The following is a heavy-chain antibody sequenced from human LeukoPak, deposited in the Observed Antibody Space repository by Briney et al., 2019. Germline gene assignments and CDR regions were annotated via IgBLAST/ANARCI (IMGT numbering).Heavy chain of an antibody. D-gene: IGHD3-22*01. V-gene: IGHV3-74*01. CDR2: INSDGSST. J-gene: IGHJ4*02. CDR3: ARDPRTYYYDSSGFDY. Sequence: GGSLRLSCAASGFTFSSYWMHWVRHAPGKGLVWVSRINSDGSSTIYADSVKGRFTISRDNAKNTLYLQMNSLRAEDTAVYYCARDPRTYYYDSSGFDYWGQGTLVTVSS. CDR1: GFTFSSYW.